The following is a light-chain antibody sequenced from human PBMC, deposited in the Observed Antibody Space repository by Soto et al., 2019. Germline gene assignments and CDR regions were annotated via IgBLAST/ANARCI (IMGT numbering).Light chain of an antibody. CDR2: GNS. V-gene: IGLV1-40*01. CDR1: SSNIGAGYD. CDR3: QSYDSSLSNSVV. J-gene: IGLJ2*01. Sequence: QSVLTQPPSVSGAPGQRVTISCTGSSSNIGAGYDVHWYQHLPRTAPKLLIYGNSIRPSGVPDRFSASRSGTSASLAITGLQAEDEAHYYCQSYDSSLSNSVVFGGGTKLTVL.